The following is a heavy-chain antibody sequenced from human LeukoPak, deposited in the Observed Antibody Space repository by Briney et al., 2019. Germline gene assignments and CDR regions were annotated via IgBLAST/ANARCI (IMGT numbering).Heavy chain of an antibody. CDR2: IYYSGST. CDR3: AKRGSGWYAFDY. V-gene: IGHV4-59*08. J-gene: IGHJ4*02. CDR1: GGSINSYY. D-gene: IGHD6-19*01. Sequence: SETLSLTCTVSGGSINSYYWSWIRQPPGKGLEWIGYIYYSGSTNSNPSLKSRVTISVDMSKNQFSLKLSSVTAADTAVYYCAKRGSGWYAFDYWGQGTLVTVSS.